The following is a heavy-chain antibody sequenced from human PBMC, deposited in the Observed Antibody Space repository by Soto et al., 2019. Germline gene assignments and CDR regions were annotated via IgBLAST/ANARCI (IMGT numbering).Heavy chain of an antibody. D-gene: IGHD5-18*01. J-gene: IGHJ4*02. CDR3: ARDNGYSYGYTLDH. CDR2: IYYSGST. CDR1: GGSISSGDYY. V-gene: IGHV4-61*08. Sequence: SETLSLTCTFSGGSISSGDYYWSWIRQPPGKGLEWIGSIYYSGSTNYNPSLKSRVTISVDTSKNQFSLKLSSVTAADTAVYYCARDNGYSYGYTLDHWGQGTLVTVSS.